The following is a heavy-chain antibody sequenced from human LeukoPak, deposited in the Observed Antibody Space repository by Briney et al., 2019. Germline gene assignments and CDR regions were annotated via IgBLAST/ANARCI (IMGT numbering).Heavy chain of an antibody. CDR2: ISGSGGST. D-gene: IGHD2-8*02. J-gene: IGHJ3*02. Sequence: GGSLRLSCAASEFTFSNYVMSWVRQAPGKGLEWVSLISGSGGSTYYADSVKGRFTISRDNSKNTLFLQMNSLRGEDTAVYFCARGWVVATGGFDMWGQGTIVTVSS. V-gene: IGHV3-23*01. CDR3: ARGWVVATGGFDM. CDR1: EFTFSNYV.